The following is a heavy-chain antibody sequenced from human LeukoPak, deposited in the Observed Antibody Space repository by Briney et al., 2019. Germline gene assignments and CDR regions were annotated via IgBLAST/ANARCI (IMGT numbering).Heavy chain of an antibody. D-gene: IGHD6-6*01. Sequence: SETLSLTCTVSGGSISSYYWSWIRQPPGKGLEWIGYIYYSGSTNYNPSLKSRVTISVDTSKNQFSLKLSSVTAADTAVYYCARSDGSSPHYYYYGMDVWGQGTTVTVSS. CDR2: IYYSGST. CDR3: ARSDGSSPHYYYYGMDV. J-gene: IGHJ6*02. CDR1: GGSISSYY. V-gene: IGHV4-59*01.